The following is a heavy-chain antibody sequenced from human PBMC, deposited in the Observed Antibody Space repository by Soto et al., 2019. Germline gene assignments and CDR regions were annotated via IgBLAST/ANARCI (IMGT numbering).Heavy chain of an antibody. CDR2: FDPEDGET. Sequence: ASVKVSCKVSGYTLTELSMHWVRQAPGKGLEWMGGFDPEDGETIYAQKFQGRVTMTEDTSTDTAYMELSSLRSEDTAVYYCATSIHRSGYYLYYYYMDVWGKGTTVTVSS. CDR3: ATSIHRSGYYLYYYYMDV. D-gene: IGHD3-22*01. J-gene: IGHJ6*03. CDR1: GYTLTELS. V-gene: IGHV1-24*01.